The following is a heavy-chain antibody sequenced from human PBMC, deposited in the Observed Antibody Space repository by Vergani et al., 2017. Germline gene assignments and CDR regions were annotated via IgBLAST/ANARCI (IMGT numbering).Heavy chain of an antibody. D-gene: IGHD1-14*01. CDR3: ARDLRLLYNRFDP. Sequence: QVQLVESAGGVVQPGRSLRLSCAASGFTFNQYGMHWVRQAPGKGLEWVAVTWYDGNNKQYADSVKGRFTISRDNSKSTMYLQMNSLRDEDTGVYYCARDLRLLYNRFDPWGQGTLVIVSS. V-gene: IGHV3-33*01. J-gene: IGHJ5*02. CDR2: TWYDGNNK. CDR1: GFTFNQYG.